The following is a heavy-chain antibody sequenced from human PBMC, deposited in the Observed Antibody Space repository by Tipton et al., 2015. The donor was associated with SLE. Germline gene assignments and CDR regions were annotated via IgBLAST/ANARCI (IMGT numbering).Heavy chain of an antibody. CDR3: AKDLVYRNSAWFYAFDI. CDR2: ISWNSGRI. Sequence: RSLRLSCAASGFTFDDYAMHWVGQAPGKGLEWVSGISWNSGRIGYADSVKGRFTISRDNAKNSLYLQMNSLRAEDTAFYYCAKDLVYRNSAWFYAFDIWGQGTMVTVSS. D-gene: IGHD6-19*01. CDR1: GFTFDDYA. V-gene: IGHV3-9*01. J-gene: IGHJ3*02.